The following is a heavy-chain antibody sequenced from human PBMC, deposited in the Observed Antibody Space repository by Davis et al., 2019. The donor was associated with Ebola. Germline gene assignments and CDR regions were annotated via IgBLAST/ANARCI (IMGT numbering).Heavy chain of an antibody. J-gene: IGHJ4*02. CDR3: ARRLNTVTTVMVDY. D-gene: IGHD4-17*01. CDR1: GFTFSSYS. V-gene: IGHV3-48*02. Sequence: PGGSLRLSCAASGFTFSSYSMNWVRQAPGKGLEWVSYISSSSSTIYYADSVKGRFTISRDNAKNSLYLQMNSLRDEDTAVDYCARRLNTVTTVMVDYWGQGTLVTVSS. CDR2: ISSSSSTI.